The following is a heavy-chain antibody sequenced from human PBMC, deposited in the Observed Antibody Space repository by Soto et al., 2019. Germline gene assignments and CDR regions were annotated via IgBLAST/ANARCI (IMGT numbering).Heavy chain of an antibody. V-gene: IGHV4-39*01. J-gene: IGHJ5*02. Sequence: SETLSLTCTVSGGSISSSSYYWGWIRQPPGKGLEWIGSIYYSGSTYYNPSLKSRVTISVDTSKNQFSLKLSSVTAADTAVYYCLSGNSPSSTWGQGTLVTVSS. D-gene: IGHD5-12*01. CDR2: IYYSGST. CDR1: GGSISSSSYY. CDR3: LSGNSPSST.